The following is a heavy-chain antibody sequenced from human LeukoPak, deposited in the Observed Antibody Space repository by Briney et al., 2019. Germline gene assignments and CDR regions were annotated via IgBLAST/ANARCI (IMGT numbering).Heavy chain of an antibody. J-gene: IGHJ4*02. D-gene: IGHD4-23*01. CDR2: VSHSGST. Sequence: SETLSLTCTVSDDSISNNNYYWGWIRQPPGKGLEWIASVSHSGSTYYNPSLKSRVIISVDTSKNQFSLKLSPVIAAGTAVYYCARVGVDYSGNIIKYYFDYWGQGTLVTVSS. V-gene: IGHV4-39*07. CDR3: ARVGVDYSGNIIKYYFDY. CDR1: DDSISNNNYY.